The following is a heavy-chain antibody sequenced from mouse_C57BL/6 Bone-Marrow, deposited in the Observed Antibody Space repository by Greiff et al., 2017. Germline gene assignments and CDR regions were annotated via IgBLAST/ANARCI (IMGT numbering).Heavy chain of an antibody. J-gene: IGHJ2*01. CDR2: IHPNSGST. CDR1: GYTFTSYW. V-gene: IGHV1-64*01. D-gene: IGHD2-4*01. Sequence: VQLQQPGAELVKPGASVKLSCKASGYTFTSYWMHWVKQRPGQGLEWIGMIHPNSGSTNYNEKFKSKATLTVDKSSSTAYMQLSSLTSEDSAVYYGAREDYDGDYFDYWGQGTALTVSS. CDR3: AREDYDGDYFDY.